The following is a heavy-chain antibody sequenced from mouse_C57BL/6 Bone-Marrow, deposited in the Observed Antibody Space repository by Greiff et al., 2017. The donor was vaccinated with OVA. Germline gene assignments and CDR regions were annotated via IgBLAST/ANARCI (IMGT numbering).Heavy chain of an antibody. V-gene: IGHV3-6*01. J-gene: IGHJ2*01. CDR1: GYSITSGYY. CDR3: ARGIPYYFDY. CDR2: ISYDGSN. Sequence: EVKLVESGPGLVKPSQSLSLTCSVTGYSITSGYYWNWIRQFPGNKLEWMGYISYDGSNNYNPSLKNRISITRDTSKNQFFLKLNSVTTEDTATYYCARGIPYYFDYWGQGTTLTVSS.